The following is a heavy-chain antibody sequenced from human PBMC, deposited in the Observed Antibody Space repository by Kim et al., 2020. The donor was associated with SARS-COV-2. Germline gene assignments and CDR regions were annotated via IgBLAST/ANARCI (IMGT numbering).Heavy chain of an antibody. CDR2: ISYDGSNK. CDR1: GFTFSSYA. CDR3: ARDSGVTGGNAFDI. V-gene: IGHV3-30*04. Sequence: GGSLRLSCAASGFTFSSYAMHWVRQAPGKGLEWVAVISYDGSNKYYADSVKGRFTISRDNSKNTLYLQMNSLRAEDTAVYYCARDSGVTGGNAFDIWGQG. J-gene: IGHJ3*02. D-gene: IGHD2-8*01.